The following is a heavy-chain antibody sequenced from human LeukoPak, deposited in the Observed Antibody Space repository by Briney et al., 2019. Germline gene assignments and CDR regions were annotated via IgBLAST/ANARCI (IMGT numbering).Heavy chain of an antibody. J-gene: IGHJ6*02. Sequence: PSETLSLTCAVYGGSFSGYYWSWIRQPPGKGLEWIGEINHSGSTNYNPSLKSRVTISVDTSKNQFSLKPSSVTAADTAVYYCARGGRSGWYFGGGKGNYYYYGMDVWGQGTTVTVSS. D-gene: IGHD6-19*01. CDR1: GGSFSGYY. CDR2: INHSGST. V-gene: IGHV4-34*01. CDR3: ARGGRSGWYFGGGKGNYYYYGMDV.